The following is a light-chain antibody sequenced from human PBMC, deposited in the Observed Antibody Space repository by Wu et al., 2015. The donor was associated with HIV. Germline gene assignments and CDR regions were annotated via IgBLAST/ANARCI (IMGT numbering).Light chain of an antibody. V-gene: IGKV3D-20*02. CDR1: QSVSSSY. J-gene: IGKJ3*01. CDR2: GAS. Sequence: EIVLTQSPGTLSLSPGERATLSCRASQSVSSSYLAWYQQKPGQAPRLLIYGASSRATGIPDRFSGSGSGTDFTLTISSLESEDSAIYYCPQGRDWPLTLGPGTKVEIK. CDR3: PQGRDWPLT.